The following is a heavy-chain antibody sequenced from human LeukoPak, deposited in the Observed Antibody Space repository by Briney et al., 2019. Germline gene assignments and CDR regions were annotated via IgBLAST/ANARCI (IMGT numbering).Heavy chain of an antibody. J-gene: IGHJ6*04. V-gene: IGHV3-30*02. CDR1: GFSFSIYG. CDR2: YDGSKK. Sequence: GGSLRLSCAASGFSFSIYGMHWVRQAPGKGLEWVAYDGSKKYYADSVKGRFTISRDNSKNTLYLQMNGLSAEDTAMYYCAKGRGGLMIVPKEVDVWGNGTTVTVSS. CDR3: AKGRGGLMIVPKEVDV. D-gene: IGHD3-22*01.